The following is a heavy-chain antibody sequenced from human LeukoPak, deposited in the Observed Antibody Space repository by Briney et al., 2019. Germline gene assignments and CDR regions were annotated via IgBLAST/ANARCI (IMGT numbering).Heavy chain of an antibody. CDR1: GFTFSSYA. Sequence: GGSLRLSCAASGFTFSSYAMSWVRQAPGKGLEWVSAISGSGGSTYYADSVKGRFTISRDNSNNTLYLQMNSLRAEDTAVYYCAKALGEHLGHSGGLFDYWGQGTLVTVSS. V-gene: IGHV3-23*01. CDR3: AKALGEHLGHSGGLFDY. J-gene: IGHJ4*02. CDR2: ISGSGGST. D-gene: IGHD3-16*01.